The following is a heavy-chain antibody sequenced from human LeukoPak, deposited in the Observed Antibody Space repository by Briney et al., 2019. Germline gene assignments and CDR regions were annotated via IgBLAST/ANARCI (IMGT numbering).Heavy chain of an antibody. CDR2: IYYSGST. CDR3: AITGDSSGWYSPFDY. CDR1: GGSISSSSYC. J-gene: IGHJ4*02. Sequence: SETLSLTCTVSGGSISSSSYCWGWIRQPPGKGLEWIGSIYYSGSTYYNPSLKSRVTISVDTSKNQFSLKLSSVTAADTAVYYCAITGDSSGWYSPFDYWGQGTLVTVSS. V-gene: IGHV4-39*01. D-gene: IGHD6-19*01.